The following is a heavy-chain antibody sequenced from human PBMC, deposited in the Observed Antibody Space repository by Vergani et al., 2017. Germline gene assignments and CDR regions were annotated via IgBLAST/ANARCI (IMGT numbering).Heavy chain of an antibody. D-gene: IGHD3-3*01. Sequence: QVQLQESGPGLVKPSETLSLTCTVSGGSISSYYWSWIRQPPGKGLEWIGYIYYSGSTNYNPSLKSRVTISVDTSKNQFSLKLSSVTAADTAVSYCAREDYDFWSGYYTEGSWFDPWGQGTLVTVSS. CDR1: GGSISSYY. CDR3: AREDYDFWSGYYTEGSWFDP. V-gene: IGHV4-59*01. CDR2: IYYSGST. J-gene: IGHJ5*02.